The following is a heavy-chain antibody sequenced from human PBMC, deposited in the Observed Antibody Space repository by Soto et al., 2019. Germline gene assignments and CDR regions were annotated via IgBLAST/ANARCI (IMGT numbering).Heavy chain of an antibody. Sequence: PSETLSLTCAVYGGSFSGYYWSWIRQPPGKGLEWIGEINHSGSTNYNPSLKSRVAISVDTSKNQFSLKLSSVAAADTAVYYCARGGLRITIFGVVIMGPSFGMDVWGQGTTVTVSS. J-gene: IGHJ6*02. V-gene: IGHV4-34*01. CDR3: ARGGLRITIFGVVIMGPSFGMDV. CDR1: GGSFSGYY. D-gene: IGHD3-3*01. CDR2: INHSGST.